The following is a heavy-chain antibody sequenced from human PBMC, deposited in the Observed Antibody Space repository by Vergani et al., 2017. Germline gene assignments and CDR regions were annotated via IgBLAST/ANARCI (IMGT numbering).Heavy chain of an antibody. CDR2: IYYSGCT. D-gene: IGHD2-21*02. V-gene: IGHV4-59*01. CDR1: GGSISSYY. J-gene: IGHJ3*02. CDR3: ARNPYCGGDCYSDAFDI. Sequence: QVQLQESGPGLVKPSETLSLTCTVSGGSISSYYWSWIRQPPGKGLEWIGYIYYSGCTNYNPSFKSRVTISVDTSKNQFSLKLSSVSAADTAVYYCARNPYCGGDCYSDAFDIWGQGTMVTVSS.